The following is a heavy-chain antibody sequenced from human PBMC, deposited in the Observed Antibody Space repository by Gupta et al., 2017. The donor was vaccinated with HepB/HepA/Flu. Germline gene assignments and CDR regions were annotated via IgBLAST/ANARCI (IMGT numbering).Heavy chain of an antibody. Sequence: EVQLVESGGDLVQSGGSLRLSCAASGFTFRSYHMHWVRQAPVKGLEWVSRINSDKSIPSYADSGKGRFTIYRDNAKSTLYLQMKSLRAAETAVYYCVRYAPGGSSADLDYWGQGTRVTVSS. CDR1: GFTFRSYH. V-gene: IGHV3-74*01. CDR3: VRYAPGGSSADLDY. CDR2: INSDKSIP. J-gene: IGHJ4*02. D-gene: IGHD2-15*01.